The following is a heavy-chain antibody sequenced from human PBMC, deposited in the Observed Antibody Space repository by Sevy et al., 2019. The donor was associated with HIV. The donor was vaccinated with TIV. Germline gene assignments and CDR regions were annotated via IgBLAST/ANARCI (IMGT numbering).Heavy chain of an antibody. CDR2: IASYGNDE. V-gene: IGHV3-30*04. J-gene: IGHJ6*02. CDR1: GFSFSNYV. Sequence: GGSLRLSCAASGFSFSNYVMHWVCQAPGKGLEWVTFIASYGNDEDYADSGKGRFTISRDNSKNTLYLQMNSLRPEDTAVYYCARSVLAVAGSYGMDVWGQGTTVTVSS. D-gene: IGHD6-19*01. CDR3: ARSVLAVAGSYGMDV.